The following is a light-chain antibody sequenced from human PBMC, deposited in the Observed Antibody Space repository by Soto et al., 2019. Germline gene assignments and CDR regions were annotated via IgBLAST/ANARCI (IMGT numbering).Light chain of an antibody. CDR1: QSVSSN. CDR3: QHRINWPRT. CDR2: DAS. Sequence: EIVMTQSPATLSVSPGERATLSCRASQSVSSNLAWYQQKPGQAPRLLIYDASNRATGIPARFSGSGSGTDFTLTISSLEPEDFAVYYCQHRINWPRTFGQGTKVDI. V-gene: IGKV3-11*01. J-gene: IGKJ1*01.